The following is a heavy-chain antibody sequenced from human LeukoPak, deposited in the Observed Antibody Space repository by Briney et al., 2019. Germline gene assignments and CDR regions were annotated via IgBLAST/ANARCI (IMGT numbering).Heavy chain of an antibody. CDR3: ARGNMVIAAGGMDV. CDR1: GFTVSSNY. V-gene: IGHV3-53*01. Sequence: GGSLRLSCAASGFTVSSNYMSWVRQAPGKGLEWVSVIYSGGSTYYADSVKGRFTISRDDSKNTLYLQMNSLRAEDTALYYCARGNMVIAAGGMDVWGQGTMVTVSS. D-gene: IGHD6-13*01. J-gene: IGHJ3*01. CDR2: IYSGGST.